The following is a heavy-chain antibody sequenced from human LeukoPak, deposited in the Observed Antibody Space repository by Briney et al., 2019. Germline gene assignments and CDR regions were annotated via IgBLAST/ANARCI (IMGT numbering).Heavy chain of an antibody. CDR1: GGPISSYY. Sequence: SETLSLTCTASGGPISSYYWSWIRQPPGKGLEWIGNIYDSGSTNYNPSLKSRVTISVDTSKNQCSLKLSSVTAADTAVYYCARQSISGSSLSYFDYWGQGTLVNVSS. V-gene: IGHV4-59*01. J-gene: IGHJ4*02. D-gene: IGHD3-22*01. CDR2: IYDSGST. CDR3: ARQSISGSSLSYFDY.